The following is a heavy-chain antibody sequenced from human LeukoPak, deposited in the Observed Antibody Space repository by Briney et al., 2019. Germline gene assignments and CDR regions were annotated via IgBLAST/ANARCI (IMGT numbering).Heavy chain of an antibody. J-gene: IGHJ3*02. Sequence: PGGSLRLSCAASAFTFSSYGMHWVRQAPGKGPEWLAFLSYDGSTKYYSDSVKGRVTISRDNSKNTLYLQMNSLRAEDTAIYYCARGRGMIFGVVIPIWGQGTMVTVSS. CDR1: AFTFSSYG. CDR3: ARGRGMIFGVVIPI. D-gene: IGHD3-3*01. V-gene: IGHV3-30-3*01. CDR2: LSYDGSTK.